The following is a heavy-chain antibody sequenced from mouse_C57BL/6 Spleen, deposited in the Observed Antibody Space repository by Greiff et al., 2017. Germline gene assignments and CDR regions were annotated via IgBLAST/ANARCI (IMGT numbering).Heavy chain of an antibody. CDR3: ARRGYDVDY. V-gene: IGHV1-61*01. CDR1: GYTFTSYW. J-gene: IGHJ2*01. CDR2: IYPSDSET. Sequence: QVQLQQPGAELVRPGSSVKLSCKASGYTFTSYWMDWVKQRPGQGLEWIGNIYPSDSETHYNQKFKDKDTLTVDKSSSTAYMQLSSLTSEDSAVYDCARRGYDVDYWGQGTTLTVSS. D-gene: IGHD2-2*01.